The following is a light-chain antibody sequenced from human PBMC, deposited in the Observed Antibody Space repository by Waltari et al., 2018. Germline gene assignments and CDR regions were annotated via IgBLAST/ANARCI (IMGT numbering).Light chain of an antibody. Sequence: DIQMTQSPSTRSTPVVDSVPITCRASQSISSWLGWYQQKPGKAPKLLIYNASSLESGVPSRFSGSGSGTEFTLTISSLQPDDFATYYCQQYHRYPVTFGGGTKVEIK. CDR2: NAS. CDR1: QSISSW. CDR3: QQYHRYPVT. V-gene: IGKV1-5*03. J-gene: IGKJ4*01.